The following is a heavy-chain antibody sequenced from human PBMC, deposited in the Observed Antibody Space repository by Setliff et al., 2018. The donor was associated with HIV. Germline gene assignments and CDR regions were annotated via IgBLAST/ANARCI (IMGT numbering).Heavy chain of an antibody. D-gene: IGHD3-16*01. CDR2: INYSGRP. CDR3: ARHNVITYGGLFFDYYYYGMDV. CDR1: GGSINDHY. J-gene: IGHJ6*02. Sequence: KASETLSLTCSLSGGSINDHYSSWIRQSPGKGLEWIGSINYSGRPKYNPSLNSRGTISLDTSKNELSLKLTSVTAADTALYYCARHNVITYGGLFFDYYYYGMDVWAHGTTVTVSS. V-gene: IGHV4-59*11.